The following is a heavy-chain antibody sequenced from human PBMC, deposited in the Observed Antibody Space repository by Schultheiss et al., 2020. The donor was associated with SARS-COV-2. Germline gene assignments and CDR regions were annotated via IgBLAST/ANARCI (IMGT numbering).Heavy chain of an antibody. D-gene: IGHD3-10*01. CDR3: ARWFRPGGGAFDI. CDR1: GGSISSGGYY. CDR2: IYYSGST. J-gene: IGHJ3*02. Sequence: SETLSLTCTVSGGSISSGGYYWSWIRQHPGKGLEWIGYIYYSGSTYYNPSLKSLVTISVDKSKNQFSLKLSSVTAADTAVYYCARWFRPGGGAFDIWGQGTMVTVSS. V-gene: IGHV4-31*01.